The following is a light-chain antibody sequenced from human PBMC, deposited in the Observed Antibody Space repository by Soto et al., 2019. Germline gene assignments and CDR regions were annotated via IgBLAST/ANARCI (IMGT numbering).Light chain of an antibody. CDR1: QSVGSN. Sequence: EIVMTQSPATLSVSPGERASLSCRASQSVGSNIAWYQQTAGQAPRLLIYGASTRATGIPARFSGSGSGTNFTLSISSLQSEDFAVYSCQQYTNWPYTFGQGTKLEIK. CDR2: GAS. CDR3: QQYTNWPYT. V-gene: IGKV3-15*01. J-gene: IGKJ2*01.